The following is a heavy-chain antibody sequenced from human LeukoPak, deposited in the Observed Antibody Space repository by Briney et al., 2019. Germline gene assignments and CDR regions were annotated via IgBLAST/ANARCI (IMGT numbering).Heavy chain of an antibody. Sequence: GGSLRLSCAASGFTFSSYSMNWVRQAPGKGLEWVSYISSSSSTIYYADSVKGRFTISGDNAKNSLYLQMNSLRAEDTAVYYCAREKLSGGFPLIDYWGQGTLVTVSS. V-gene: IGHV3-48*04. CDR1: GFTFSSYS. J-gene: IGHJ4*02. D-gene: IGHD2-15*01. CDR2: ISSSSSTI. CDR3: AREKLSGGFPLIDY.